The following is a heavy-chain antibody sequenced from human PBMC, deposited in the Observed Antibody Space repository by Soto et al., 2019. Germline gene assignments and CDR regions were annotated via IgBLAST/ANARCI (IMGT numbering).Heavy chain of an antibody. Sequence: QVQLQESGPGLVRPSQTLSLTCTVSGGSISSEYYHWTWIRQAPGKGLEWIGYIHYSGSVHYNPSLQSRLTMSVDTSKNLFSLKLSSVTAADTAVYFCAREDDGGDRDYYGLDVWGQGTTVTGSS. CDR2: IHYSGSV. D-gene: IGHD2-21*02. V-gene: IGHV4-30-4*01. CDR3: AREDDGGDRDYYGLDV. CDR1: GGSISSEYYH. J-gene: IGHJ6*02.